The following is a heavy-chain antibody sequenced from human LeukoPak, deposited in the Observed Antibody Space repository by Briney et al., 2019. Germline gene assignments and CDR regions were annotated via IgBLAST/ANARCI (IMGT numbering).Heavy chain of an antibody. D-gene: IGHD6-13*01. V-gene: IGHV1-8*01. CDR2: MNPNSGNT. CDR3: ARSNVPIAAAGQNWFDP. Sequence: ASVKVSCKASGYTFTSYDINWVRQATGQGLEWMGWMNPNSGNTGYAQKFQGRVTMTRNTSISTAYMELSSLRSEDTAVYYCARSNVPIAAAGQNWFDPWGQGTLVTVSS. CDR1: GYTFTSYD. J-gene: IGHJ5*02.